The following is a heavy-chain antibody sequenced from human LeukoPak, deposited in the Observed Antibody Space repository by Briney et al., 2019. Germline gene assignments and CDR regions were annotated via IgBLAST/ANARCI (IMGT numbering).Heavy chain of an antibody. CDR1: GGSISSSSYY. V-gene: IGHV4-39*01. J-gene: IGHJ4*02. CDR3: ARHGRDGYNYGPVVYY. CDR2: KYYRGST. D-gene: IGHD5-24*01. Sequence: SETLSLTCTVSGGSISSSSYYWGWIRQSPGKGLEWIGSKYYRGSTYYNPSLKSRVTLSVDTPKNQSSLKLSSVTAADTAVYYCARHGRDGYNYGPVVYYWGQGALVTVSS.